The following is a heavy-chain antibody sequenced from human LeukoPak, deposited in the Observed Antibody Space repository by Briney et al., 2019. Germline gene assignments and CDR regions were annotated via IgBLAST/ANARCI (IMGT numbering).Heavy chain of an antibody. CDR2: IYNSGST. CDR1: GGSISSYY. D-gene: IGHD6-13*01. Sequence: SETLSLTCTVSGGSISSYYWSWIRQPAGKGLEWIGHIYNSGSTNYNPSLKGRVTMSVATSKNQFSLHLSSVTAADTAVYYCARSAFLVTAPGLYYFDYWGQETLVAVSS. CDR3: ARSAFLVTAPGLYYFDY. J-gene: IGHJ4*02. V-gene: IGHV4-4*07.